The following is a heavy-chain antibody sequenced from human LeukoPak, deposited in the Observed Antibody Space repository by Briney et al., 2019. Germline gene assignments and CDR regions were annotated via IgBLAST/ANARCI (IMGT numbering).Heavy chain of an antibody. Sequence: GESLRLSCAASGFTFSSYSMNWVRQAPGKGLEWVSYISSSSSTIYYADSVKGRFTISRDNAKNSLYLQMNSLRAEDTAVYYCAYTTVITAYWGQGTLVTVSS. CDR3: AYTTVITAY. V-gene: IGHV3-48*01. CDR2: ISSSSSTI. D-gene: IGHD4-17*01. CDR1: GFTFSSYS. J-gene: IGHJ4*02.